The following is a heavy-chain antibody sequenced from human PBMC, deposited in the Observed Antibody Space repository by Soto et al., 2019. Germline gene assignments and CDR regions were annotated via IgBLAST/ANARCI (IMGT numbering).Heavy chain of an antibody. J-gene: IGHJ6*02. V-gene: IGHV1-46*01. CDR1: GYTFTSFY. CDR2: INLSGGST. D-gene: IGHD6-13*01. CDR3: AGPGPYSSRLNYYYYYGMDV. Sequence: ASVKVSCKASGYTFTSFYMHWVRQAPGQGLEWMGIINLSGGSTSYAQKFQGRVSMTRDTSTSTVYMELSSLRSEDTAVYYCAGPGPYSSRLNYYYYYGMDVWGQGTTVTVSS.